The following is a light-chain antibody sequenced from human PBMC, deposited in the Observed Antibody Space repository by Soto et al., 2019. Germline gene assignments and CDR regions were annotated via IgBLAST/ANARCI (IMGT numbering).Light chain of an antibody. Sequence: DIQMTQSPSSLSASVGGRVTITCRASQGISDNLAWYQQQPGKGPRLLIYAASTLQSGVPSRFSGSGSGTDFTLTISSLQPEDVATYFCQNYNSDALTFGGGTKVEIK. V-gene: IGKV1-27*01. CDR2: AAS. J-gene: IGKJ4*01. CDR1: QGISDN. CDR3: QNYNSDALT.